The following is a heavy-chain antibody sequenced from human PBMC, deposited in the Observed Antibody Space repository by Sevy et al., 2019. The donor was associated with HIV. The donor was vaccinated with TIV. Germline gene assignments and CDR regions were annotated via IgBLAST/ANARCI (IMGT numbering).Heavy chain of an antibody. Sequence: ASVKVSCTSSGYTFIAHYLHWVRQAPGQGLEWMGWINPDSGDTKYTEKFQGRVTMTRDTSISTAYIELITLRSDDTAVYFCARVQRGGVPDYWGQGTLVTVSS. CDR3: ARVQRGGVPDY. CDR2: INPDSGDT. D-gene: IGHD3-10*01. J-gene: IGHJ4*02. V-gene: IGHV1-2*02. CDR1: GYTFIAHY.